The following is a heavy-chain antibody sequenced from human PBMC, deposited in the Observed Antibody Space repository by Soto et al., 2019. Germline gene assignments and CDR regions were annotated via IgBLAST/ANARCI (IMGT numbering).Heavy chain of an antibody. CDR3: ARDVDNYYYYGMDV. J-gene: IGHJ6*02. D-gene: IGHD3-9*01. CDR2: MSYDGSQK. CDR1: GFTLSTYG. Sequence: SLRLSCAASGFTLSTYGMHWVRQAPGKGLEWMALMSYDGSQKDYGDSVKGRFTISRDISKNTLYLQMNSLRVEDTAVYYCARDVDNYYYYGMDVWGQGTTVTVSS. V-gene: IGHV3-30*03.